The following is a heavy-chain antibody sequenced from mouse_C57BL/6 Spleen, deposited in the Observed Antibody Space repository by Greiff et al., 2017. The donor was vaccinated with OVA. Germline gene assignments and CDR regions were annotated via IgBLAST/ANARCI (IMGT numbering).Heavy chain of an antibody. D-gene: IGHD1-1*01. CDR2: IDPENGDT. CDR3: TRYYYGSSYAWFAY. V-gene: IGHV14-4*01. Sequence: VQLQQSGAELVRPGASVKLSCTASGFNIKDDYMHWVKQRPEQGLEWLGWIDPENGDTEYASQFQGKATITADTSSNTAYLQLSSLTSEDTAVYYCTRYYYGSSYAWFAYWGQGTLVTVSA. J-gene: IGHJ3*01. CDR1: GFNIKDDY.